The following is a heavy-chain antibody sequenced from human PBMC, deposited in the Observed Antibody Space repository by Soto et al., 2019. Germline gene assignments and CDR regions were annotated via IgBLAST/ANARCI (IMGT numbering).Heavy chain of an antibody. CDR3: ATRWGEGRVAY. CDR2: IYHSGST. J-gene: IGHJ4*02. Sequence: QVQLQESGPGLVKPSGTLSLTCAVSGGSISSSNWWSWVRQPPGKGLQWIGEIYHSGSTNYIPSLKSRVTISVDKARNQFSLKLSSVTDADTAAPHCATRWGEGRVAYWGQGPLVTVSS. CDR1: GGSISSSNW. D-gene: IGHD3-16*01. V-gene: IGHV4-4*02.